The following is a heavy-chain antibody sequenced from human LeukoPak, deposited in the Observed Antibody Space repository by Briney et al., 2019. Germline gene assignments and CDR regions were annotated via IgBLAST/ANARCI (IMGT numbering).Heavy chain of an antibody. CDR3: AKGYCSSTSCSPNWFDP. V-gene: IGHV3-30*18. J-gene: IGHJ5*02. CDR2: ISYDGSNK. Sequence: GGSLRLSCAASGFTFSSYGMHWVRQAPGKGLEWVAVISYDGSNKYYADSVKGRFTISRDNSKNTLYLQMNSLRAEDTAVYYCAKGYCSSTSCSPNWFDPWGQGTLVPVSS. D-gene: IGHD2-2*01. CDR1: GFTFSSYG.